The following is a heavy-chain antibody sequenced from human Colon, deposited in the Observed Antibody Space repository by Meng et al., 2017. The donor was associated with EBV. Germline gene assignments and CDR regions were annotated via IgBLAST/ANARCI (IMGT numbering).Heavy chain of an antibody. V-gene: IGHV4-39*01. Sequence: LRPQESGPGLVKPSATLSLTCTVSGGPISGSSYYWGWVRQPPGKGLEWIGNFYYSGSTYYNPSLQRRVTISVDTSKQHFSLKLSSVTASDTAVYYCARQNCSLTSCSFGGWFDLWGQGTLVTVSS. CDR2: FYYSGST. D-gene: IGHD2-2*01. CDR1: GGPISGSSYY. CDR3: ARQNCSLTSCSFGGWFDL. J-gene: IGHJ5*02.